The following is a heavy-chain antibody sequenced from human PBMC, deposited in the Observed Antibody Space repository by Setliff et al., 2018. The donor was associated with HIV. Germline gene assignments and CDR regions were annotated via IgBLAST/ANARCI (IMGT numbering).Heavy chain of an antibody. CDR1: GFPFSSYE. CDR2: IKPDGSSK. J-gene: IGHJ4*02. CDR3: VRWGLPYGIDA. V-gene: IGHV3-7*01. Sequence: GGSLRLSCAASGFPFSSYEMNWVRQAPGKGREWVAHIKPDGSSKKYVDSVKGRFTISRDNAKDSLYLQMHSLRAEDTAVYYCVRWGLPYGIDAWGQGTLVTVSS. D-gene: IGHD3-16*01.